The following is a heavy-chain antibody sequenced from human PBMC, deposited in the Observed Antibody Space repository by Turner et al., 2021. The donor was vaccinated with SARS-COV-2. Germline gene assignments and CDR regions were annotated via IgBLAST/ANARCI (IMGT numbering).Heavy chain of an antibody. CDR2: IYYSGST. D-gene: IGHD3-3*01. CDR1: GGYISSSSYY. CDR3: ASPSVDFWSGSYYGMDV. Sequence: QLQLQESGPGLVKPSETLSPTCTVPGGYISSSSYYWGWIRQPPGKGMEWIGSIYYSGSTYYNPSLKSRVTISVDTSKNQFSLKLSSVTAADTAVYYCASPSVDFWSGSYYGMDVWGQGTTVTVSS. J-gene: IGHJ6*02. V-gene: IGHV4-39*01.